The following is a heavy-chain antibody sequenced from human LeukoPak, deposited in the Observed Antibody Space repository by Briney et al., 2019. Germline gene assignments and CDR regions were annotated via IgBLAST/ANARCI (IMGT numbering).Heavy chain of an antibody. V-gene: IGHV3-30*02. Sequence: GGSLRLSCAASGFTFSSYGMHWVRQAPGKGLEWVAFIRYDGSNKYYADSVKGRFTISRDNSKNTLYLQMNSLRAEDTAVYYCARENSGYDSVDYWGQGTLVTVSS. J-gene: IGHJ4*02. CDR3: ARENSGYDSVDY. CDR1: GFTFSSYG. D-gene: IGHD5-12*01. CDR2: IRYDGSNK.